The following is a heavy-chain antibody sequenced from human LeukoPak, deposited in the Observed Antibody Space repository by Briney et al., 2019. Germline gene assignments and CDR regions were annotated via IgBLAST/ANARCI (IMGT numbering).Heavy chain of an antibody. J-gene: IGHJ6*03. CDR3: ARDPGGGSYYYYMDV. V-gene: IGHV3-66*01. D-gene: IGHD2-15*01. CDR1: GFTVSSNY. Sequence: GGSLRLSCAASGFTVSSNYMSWVRQAPGKGLEWVSVIYSGGSTYYADSVKGRFTISRDNSKNTLYLQMNSLRAEDTAVYYCARDPGGGSYYYYMDVWGKGTTVTISS. CDR2: IYSGGST.